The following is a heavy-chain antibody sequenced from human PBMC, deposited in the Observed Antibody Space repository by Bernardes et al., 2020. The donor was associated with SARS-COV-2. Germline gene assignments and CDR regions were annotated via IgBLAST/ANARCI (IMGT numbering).Heavy chain of an antibody. D-gene: IGHD3-3*01. CDR2: IHPDNGGI. CDR1: GYTFAGYY. CDR3: ARDVPRIWSGYPDGMDV. Sequence: ASVQVSCKASGYTFAGYYVHWVRQAPGQGLEWMGWIHPDNGGINYAQKFQGRVTMTRDTSINTASMELTRLRSDDTAVYYCARDVPRIWSGYPDGMDVWGQGTTITVS. J-gene: IGHJ6*02. V-gene: IGHV1-2*02.